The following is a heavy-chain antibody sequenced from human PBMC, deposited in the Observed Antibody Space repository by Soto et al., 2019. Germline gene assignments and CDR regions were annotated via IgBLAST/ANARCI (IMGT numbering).Heavy chain of an antibody. Sequence: SETLSLTCTVSGGSISSSSYYWGWIRQPPGKGLEWIGSIYYSGSTYYNPSLKSRVTISVDTSKNQFSLKLSSVTAADTAVYYCVRLQTGPLTRDYYYGIDVWGQWSTVT. CDR1: GGSISSSSYY. CDR3: VRLQTGPLTRDYYYGIDV. J-gene: IGHJ6*02. D-gene: IGHD1-1*01. CDR2: IYYSGST. V-gene: IGHV4-39*01.